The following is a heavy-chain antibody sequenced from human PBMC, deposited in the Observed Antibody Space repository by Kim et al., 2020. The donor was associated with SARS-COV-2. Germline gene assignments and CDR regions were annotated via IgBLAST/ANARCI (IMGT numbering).Heavy chain of an antibody. D-gene: IGHD5-12*01. CDR1: GFTFSSYA. V-gene: IGHV3-30*04. J-gene: IGHJ3*02. CDR3: ARDRGVEPTEYSGYDDAFDI. CDR2: ISYDGSNK. Sequence: GGSLRLSCAASGFTFSSYAMHWVRQAPGKGLEWVAVISYDGSNKYYADSVKGRFTISRDNSKNTLYLQMNSLRAEDTAVYYCARDRGVEPTEYSGYDDAFDIWGQGTMVTGSS.